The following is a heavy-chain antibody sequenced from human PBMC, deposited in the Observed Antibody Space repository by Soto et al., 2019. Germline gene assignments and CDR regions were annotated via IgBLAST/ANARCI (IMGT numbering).Heavy chain of an antibody. CDR3: AKWEGLGSDYYYYAMGV. Sequence: PSETLSLTCTVSGGSVSSGGYYWSWIRQHPGKGLEWIGYIYHSGSTWYNPSLESRVTISVDTSKNRFSLSLSSVTAADTAVYYCAKWEGLGSDYYYYAMGVWGQGTSVTVSS. J-gene: IGHJ6*02. CDR2: IYHSGST. V-gene: IGHV4-31*03. D-gene: IGHD1-26*01. CDR1: GGSVSSGGYY.